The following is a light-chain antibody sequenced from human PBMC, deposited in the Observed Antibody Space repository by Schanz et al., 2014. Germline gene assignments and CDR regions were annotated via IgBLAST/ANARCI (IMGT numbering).Light chain of an antibody. Sequence: DIQMTQSPSTLSASVGDRVTITCRASQSISSWLAWYQQKPGKAPKLLIYDASSLESGVPSRFSGSGSGTEFTLTITSLQPEDVATYYCQQYDTLPLYTFGQGTKLEIK. CDR2: DAS. CDR1: QSISSW. V-gene: IGKV1-5*01. CDR3: QQYDTLPLYT. J-gene: IGKJ2*01.